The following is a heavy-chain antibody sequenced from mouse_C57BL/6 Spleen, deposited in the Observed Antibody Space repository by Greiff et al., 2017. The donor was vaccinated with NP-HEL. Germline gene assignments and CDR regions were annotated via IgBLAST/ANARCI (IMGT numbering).Heavy chain of an antibody. D-gene: IGHD2-2*01. CDR2: LDPSDSYT. CDR3: ARSDYGYDGFAY. J-gene: IGHJ3*01. V-gene: IGHV1-69*01. Sequence: QVQLQQPGAELVMPGASVKLSCQASGYTFTSYWMHWVQQRPGQGLAWLGELDPSDSYTNSNQKFKGKSTLTVDKSSSTAYMQLSSLTSEDSAVYYCARSDYGYDGFAYWGQGTLVTVSA. CDR1: GYTFTSYW.